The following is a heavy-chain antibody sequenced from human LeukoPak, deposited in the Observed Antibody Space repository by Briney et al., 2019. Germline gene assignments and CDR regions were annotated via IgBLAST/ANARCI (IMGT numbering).Heavy chain of an antibody. CDR1: GGTFSSYA. J-gene: IGHJ6*02. Sequence: VASVKVSCKASGGTFSSYAISWVRQAPGQGLEWMGRIIPILGIANYAQKFQGRVTITADKSTSTAYMELSSLRSEDTAVYYCAREPWELPYYYYGMDVWGQGTTVTVSS. CDR2: IIPILGIA. CDR3: AREPWELPYYYYGMDV. D-gene: IGHD1-26*01. V-gene: IGHV1-69*04.